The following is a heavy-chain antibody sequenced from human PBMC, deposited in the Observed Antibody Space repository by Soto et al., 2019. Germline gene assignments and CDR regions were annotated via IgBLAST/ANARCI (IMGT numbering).Heavy chain of an antibody. J-gene: IGHJ4*02. CDR1: GFTFSSYA. V-gene: IGHV3-23*01. D-gene: IGHD3-22*01. CDR3: AKDKYYYESAADDPFDY. CDR2: ITASGADT. Sequence: LESGGGLVQPGGSLRLSCAASGFTFSSYAVSWVRQAPGKGLEWVSSITASGADTYHADSVKGRFAISRDNSKNTLYLKMNSLRAEDTAIYYCAKDKYYYESAADDPFDYWGQGTLVTVSS.